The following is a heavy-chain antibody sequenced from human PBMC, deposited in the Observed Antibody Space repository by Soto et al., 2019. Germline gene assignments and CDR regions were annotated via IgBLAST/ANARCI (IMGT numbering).Heavy chain of an antibody. CDR3: GAPSGAYSSSVYCPS. V-gene: IGHV3-30*02. CDR2: ISFDGIEK. D-gene: IGHD6-13*01. Sequence: QVQLVESGGGVVQPGGSLRLSCAASGFTFSVYGMHWVRQAPGKGLEWVAFISFDGIEKYYADSVKGRFTISSDTSINTLYLQMNPLGAADTCVYYCGAPSGAYSSSVYCPSWGQGTLVTVSS. J-gene: IGHJ5*02. CDR1: GFTFSVYG.